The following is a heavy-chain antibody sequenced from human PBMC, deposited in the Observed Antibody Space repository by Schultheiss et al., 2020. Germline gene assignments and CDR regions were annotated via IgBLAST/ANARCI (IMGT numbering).Heavy chain of an antibody. J-gene: IGHJ6*02. V-gene: IGHV3-11*04. CDR2: ISSSGSTI. D-gene: IGHD6-6*01. CDR3: ARDRSSSSIHYYYGMDV. Sequence: GGSLRLSCAASGFTFSDYYMSWIRQAPGKGLEWVSYISSSGSTIYYADSVKGRFTISRDNAKNTLYLQMNSLRAEDTAVYYCARDRSSSSIHYYYGMDVWGQGSTVTVPS. CDR1: GFTFSDYY.